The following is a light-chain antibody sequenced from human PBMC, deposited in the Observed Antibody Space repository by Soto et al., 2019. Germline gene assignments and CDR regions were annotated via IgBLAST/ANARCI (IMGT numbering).Light chain of an antibody. CDR2: GAS. J-gene: IGKJ2*01. CDR1: QSVSSN. Sequence: EIVMTQSPATLSVSPGERATLSCWASQSVSSNLAWYQQKPGQAPRLLIYGASTRATAIPARFSGSGSGTEFTLTISRLQSEDFAVYYCQQYNNWPYTFGQGTQLEIK. V-gene: IGKV3-15*01. CDR3: QQYNNWPYT.